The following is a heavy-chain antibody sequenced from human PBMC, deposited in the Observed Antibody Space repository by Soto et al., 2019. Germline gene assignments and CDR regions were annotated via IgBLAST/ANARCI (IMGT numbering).Heavy chain of an antibody. CDR1: GGSISSGDYY. CDR3: ARGSMVAATSGYYYGMDV. V-gene: IGHV4-61*08. J-gene: IGHJ6*02. CDR2: IYYSGST. Sequence: SETLSLTCTVSGGSISSGDYYWSWIRQPPGKGLEWIGYIYYSGSTNYNPSLKSRVTISVDTSKNQFSLKLSSVTAADTAVYYCARGSMVAATSGYYYGMDVWGQGTTVTVSS. D-gene: IGHD2-15*01.